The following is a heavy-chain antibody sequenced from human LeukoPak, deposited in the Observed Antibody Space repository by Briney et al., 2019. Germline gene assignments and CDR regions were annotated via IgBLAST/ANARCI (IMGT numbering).Heavy chain of an antibody. CDR3: VREGGSGWYSGWFDP. V-gene: IGHV3-7*03. Sequence: GGSLRLSCAVSGFTFSSYWMSWVRQAPGKGLVWVANINPDGSEKKYVDSEKGRFIISRDNAENSLDLQMNSLRVEDTAVYYCVREGGSGWYSGWFDPWGQGTRVTVSS. CDR2: INPDGSEK. CDR1: GFTFSSYW. J-gene: IGHJ5*02. D-gene: IGHD6-19*01.